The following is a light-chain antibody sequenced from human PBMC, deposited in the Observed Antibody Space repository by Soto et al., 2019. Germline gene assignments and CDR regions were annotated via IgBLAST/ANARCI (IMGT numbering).Light chain of an antibody. CDR3: RTYDTAPAWA. J-gene: IGKJ1*01. V-gene: IGKV1-27*01. Sequence: DIQMTQSPSSLSASVGDRVTIACRASQGISNYLAWFQQKPGKVPKLLILAASALQSGVPSRFSGSGSGTDFTLTIGSLQPEDVATYYCRTYDTAPAWAFGQGTRVEIK. CDR1: QGISNY. CDR2: AAS.